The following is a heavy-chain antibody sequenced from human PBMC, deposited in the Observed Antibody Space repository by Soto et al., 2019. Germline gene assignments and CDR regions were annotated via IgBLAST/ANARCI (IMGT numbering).Heavy chain of an antibody. CDR2: IWYDGSNK. V-gene: IGHV3-33*01. D-gene: IGHD3-9*01. CDR1: GFTFSSYG. J-gene: IGHJ4*02. CDR3: ARDGARGDWSPPFYYFDY. Sequence: PGGSLRLSCAASGFTFSSYGMHWVRQAPGKGLEWVAVIWYDGSNKYYADSVKGRFTISRDNSKNTLYLQMNSLRAEDTALYYCARDGARGDWSPPFYYFDYWGQGTLVTVSS.